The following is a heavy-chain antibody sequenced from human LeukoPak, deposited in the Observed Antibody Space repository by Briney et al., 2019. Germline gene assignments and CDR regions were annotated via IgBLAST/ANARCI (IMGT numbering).Heavy chain of an antibody. J-gene: IGHJ4*02. CDR3: ARFRTWGDKAFDY. V-gene: IGHV3-74*01. D-gene: IGHD2-21*02. CDR1: GFTSSSYW. CDR2: ISGDGTAR. Sequence: GGSLRLSCAASGFTSSSYWMHWVRQVPGKGLVWVSRISGDGTARNYADSVKGRFTISRDDAKNTVDLQMNSLRGEDTAVYYCARFRTWGDKAFDYWGQGTLVTVSS.